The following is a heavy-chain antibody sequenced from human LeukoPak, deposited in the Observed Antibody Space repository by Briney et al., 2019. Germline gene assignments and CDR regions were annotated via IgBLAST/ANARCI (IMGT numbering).Heavy chain of an antibody. CDR1: GFTFDDYA. V-gene: IGHV3-9*01. D-gene: IGHD6-25*01. Sequence: GRSLRLSCAASGFTFDDYAMHWVRQAPGKGLEWVSGISWNSGSIGYADSVKGRFTISRDNAKNSLYLQMNSLRAEDTALYYCAKDRSGRSSYYYYVDVWGKGTTVTVSS. CDR2: ISWNSGSI. CDR3: AKDRSGRSSYYYYVDV. J-gene: IGHJ6*03.